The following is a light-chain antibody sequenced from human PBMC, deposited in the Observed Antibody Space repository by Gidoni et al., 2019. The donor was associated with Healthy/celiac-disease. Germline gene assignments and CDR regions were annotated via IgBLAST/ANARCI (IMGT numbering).Light chain of an antibody. J-gene: IGKJ2*01. V-gene: IGKV4-1*01. CDR2: WAS. CDR3: QQYYSTPYT. Sequence: GSLGERATINCKSSQSVLYSSNNKNYLAWYQQKPGQPPKLLIYWASTRESGVPDRFSGSGSGTDFTITISSLQAEDVAVYYCQQYYSTPYTFGQGTKLEIK. CDR1: QSVLYSSNNKNY.